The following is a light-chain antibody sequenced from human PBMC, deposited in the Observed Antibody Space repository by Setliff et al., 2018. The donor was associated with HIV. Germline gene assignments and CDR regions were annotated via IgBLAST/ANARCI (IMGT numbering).Light chain of an antibody. CDR1: SSDVGGYNF. CDR2: GVS. V-gene: IGLV2-14*01. CDR3: SSYISSSTL. Sequence: QSALAQPASVSGSPGQSITISCTGTSSDVGGYNFVSWYQQHPGKAPKLIIYGVSNRPSGVSNRFSGSKSGNTASLTISGLQAEDEADYYCSSYISSSTLFGTGTKVTVL. J-gene: IGLJ1*01.